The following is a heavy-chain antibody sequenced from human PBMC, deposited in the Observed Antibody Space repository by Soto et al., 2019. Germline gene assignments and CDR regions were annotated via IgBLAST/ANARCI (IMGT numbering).Heavy chain of an antibody. Sequence: QVQLVQSGAEVKRPGSSVKVSCKASGGTFSSYAISWVRQAPGQGLEWMGGIIPIFGTANYAQKFQGRVTITADESTSTAYMELSSLRSEDTAVYYCARAPDFWSGYDYYYGMDVWGQGTTVTVSS. V-gene: IGHV1-69*01. D-gene: IGHD3-3*01. CDR2: IIPIFGTA. CDR3: ARAPDFWSGYDYYYGMDV. J-gene: IGHJ6*02. CDR1: GGTFSSYA.